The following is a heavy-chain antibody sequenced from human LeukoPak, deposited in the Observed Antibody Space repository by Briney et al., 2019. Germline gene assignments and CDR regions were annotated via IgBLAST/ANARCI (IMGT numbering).Heavy chain of an antibody. CDR3: TKAPVAYCSGVFCYPFDY. CDR1: GFTFSSYG. Sequence: PGGSLRLSCAASGFTFSSYGMHWVRQAPGKGLEWVAFIRYDGGNKYYADSVKGRFTISRDNSKNTLYLQMNSLRADDTAVYYCTKAPVAYCSGVFCYPFDYWGQGILVTVSS. CDR2: IRYDGGNK. V-gene: IGHV3-30*02. J-gene: IGHJ4*02. D-gene: IGHD2-21*01.